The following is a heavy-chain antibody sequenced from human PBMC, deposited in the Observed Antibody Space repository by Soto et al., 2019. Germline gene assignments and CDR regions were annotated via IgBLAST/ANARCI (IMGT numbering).Heavy chain of an antibody. V-gene: IGHV1-69*02. J-gene: IGHJ4*02. CDR2: IIPILGIA. CDR3: ARGGDSSRWYRHYFDY. D-gene: IGHD6-13*01. Sequence: QVQLVQSGAEVKKPGSSVKVSCKASGGTFSSYTISWVRQAPGQGLEWMGRIIPILGIANYAQKFQGRVTITADKFTGTAYMELTGQRSEDTAVYDCARGGDSSRWYRHYFDYWGQGTLVTVSS. CDR1: GGTFSSYT.